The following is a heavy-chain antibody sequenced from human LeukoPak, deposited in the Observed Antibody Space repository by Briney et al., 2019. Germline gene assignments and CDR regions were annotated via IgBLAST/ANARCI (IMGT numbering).Heavy chain of an antibody. D-gene: IGHD3-10*01. CDR2: FSYSGST. V-gene: IGHV4-59*08. Sequence: SETLSLTCTVSGGSVSRFHWGWIRQSPGKGLKWIGYFSYSGSTHYNASLKSRVTISLDTSENQFSLELSSVTAADTAVYYCARHANYYGSGSYLNWFDLWGQGTRVTVSS. CDR1: GGSVSRFH. CDR3: ARHANYYGSGSYLNWFDL. J-gene: IGHJ5*02.